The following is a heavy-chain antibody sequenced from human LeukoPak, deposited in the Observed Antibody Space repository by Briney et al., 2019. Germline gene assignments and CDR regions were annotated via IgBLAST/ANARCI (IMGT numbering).Heavy chain of an antibody. CDR3: ARAVAGTRGGLIDY. V-gene: IGHV1-8*01. D-gene: IGHD6-19*01. CDR2: MNPNSGNT. CDR1: GYTFTSYD. Sequence: ASVKVSCKASGYTFTSYDINWVRQATGQGLEWMGWMNPNSGNTGYAQKFQGRVTMTRNTSISTAYMELSSLRSEDTAVYYCARAVAGTRGGLIDYWGQGTLVTVSS. J-gene: IGHJ4*02.